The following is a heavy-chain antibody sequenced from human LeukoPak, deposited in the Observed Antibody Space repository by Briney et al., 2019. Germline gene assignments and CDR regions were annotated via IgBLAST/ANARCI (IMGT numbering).Heavy chain of an antibody. CDR2: IWYDGSNK. V-gene: IGHV3-33*01. Sequence: GGSLRLSCAASGFTFSSYGMHWVRQAPGKGLEWVAVIWYDGSNKYYADSVKGRFTISRDNSKNTLYLQMNSLRAEDTAVYYCARDPGRVQGAAYYFDYWGQGTLVTVSS. J-gene: IGHJ4*02. CDR1: GFTFSSYG. CDR3: ARDPGRVQGAAYYFDY. D-gene: IGHD6-25*01.